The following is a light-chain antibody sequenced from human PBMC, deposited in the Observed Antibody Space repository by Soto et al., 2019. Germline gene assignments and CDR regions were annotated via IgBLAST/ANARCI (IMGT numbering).Light chain of an antibody. CDR3: QEYKTGPGYN. V-gene: IGKV1-5*03. CDR1: QRFGRW. Sequence: DIQMTQSPSTLSASEGDRVTITCRASQRFGRWLAWYQQKPGKAPELLIYKTSTLERGVPSRFSGSGSGTEFSLTISSRQPDDFATYYCQEYKTGPGYNFGQGTRLEIK. J-gene: IGKJ2*01. CDR2: KTS.